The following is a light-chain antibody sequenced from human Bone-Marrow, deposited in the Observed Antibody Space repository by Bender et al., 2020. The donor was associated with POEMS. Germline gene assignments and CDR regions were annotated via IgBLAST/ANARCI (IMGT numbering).Light chain of an antibody. CDR1: SSNTGSGYD. CDR2: VYN. V-gene: IGLV1-40*01. Sequence: QSVLTQPPSVSGAPGQRVTISCTGSSSNTGSGYDINWYQHLPGTAPKLLIYVYNNRPSGVPDRFSGSRSGTSASLAIAGLRAEDEGDYYCQSYDNSLGGWVFGGGTKLTVL. CDR3: QSYDNSLGGWV. J-gene: IGLJ3*02.